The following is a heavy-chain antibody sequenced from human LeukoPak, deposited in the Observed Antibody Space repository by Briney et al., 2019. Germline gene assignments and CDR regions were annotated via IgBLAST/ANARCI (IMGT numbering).Heavy chain of an antibody. D-gene: IGHD3-3*01. J-gene: IGHJ3*02. Sequence: GGSLRLSCAASGFTFSDYYMNWIRQAPGKGLEWVSYITSSSSNIYYADSVKGRFTISRDNAKNSLYLQMNSLRAEDTAVYYCARDLTIFGVVISHAFDIWGQGTMVTVSS. CDR3: ARDLTIFGVVISHAFDI. CDR1: GFTFSDYY. V-gene: IGHV3-11*04. CDR2: ITSSSSNI.